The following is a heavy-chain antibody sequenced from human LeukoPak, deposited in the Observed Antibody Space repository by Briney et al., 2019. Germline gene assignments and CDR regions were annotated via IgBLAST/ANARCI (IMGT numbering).Heavy chain of an antibody. Sequence: GGSLRLSCAASGFTFSSYAMSWVRQAPGKGLEWVSAISGGGGSTYYADSVKGRFTISRDNSKNTLYLQMNSLRAEDTAVYYCAKDRLRSFRGGWFDPWGQGTLVTVSS. CDR1: GFTFSSYA. CDR3: AKDRLRSFRGGWFDP. CDR2: ISGGGGST. J-gene: IGHJ5*02. V-gene: IGHV3-23*01. D-gene: IGHD3-10*01.